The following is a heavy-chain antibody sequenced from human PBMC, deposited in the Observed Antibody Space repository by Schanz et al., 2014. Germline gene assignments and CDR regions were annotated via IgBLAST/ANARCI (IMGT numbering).Heavy chain of an antibody. Sequence: QVQLVDSGGGLVKPGGSLRLSCTASGFPFSDYFMAWIRQPPGRGLEWVSYIGNGGVTIYYADSVKGRFTISRDNSKNSLYLQMNSVRAEDTAVYYCARIGGSVFDYWAQGTLVTVSS. CDR1: GFPFSDYF. CDR3: ARIGGSVFDY. CDR2: IGNGGVTI. D-gene: IGHD3-10*01. V-gene: IGHV3-11*01. J-gene: IGHJ4*02.